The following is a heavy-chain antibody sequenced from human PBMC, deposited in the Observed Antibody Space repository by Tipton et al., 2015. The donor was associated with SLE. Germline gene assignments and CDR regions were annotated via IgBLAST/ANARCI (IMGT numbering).Heavy chain of an antibody. D-gene: IGHD6-19*01. J-gene: IGHJ4*02. CDR3: ARVIAVAGPGDY. V-gene: IGHV4-34*01. CDR1: GGSFSGYY. Sequence: TLSLTCAVYGGSFSGYYWSWIRQPPGKGLEWIGSIYHSGSTNYNPSLKSRVTISVDTSKNQFSVKLSSVTAADTAVYYCARVIAVAGPGDYWGQGTLVTVSS. CDR2: IYHSGST.